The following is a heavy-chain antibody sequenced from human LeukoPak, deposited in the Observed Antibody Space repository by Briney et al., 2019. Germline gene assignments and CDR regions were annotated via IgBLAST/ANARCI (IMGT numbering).Heavy chain of an antibody. CDR1: GYSISSGYY. Sequence: SETLSLTCAVSGYSISSGYYWGWIRQPPGKGLEWIGSIYHSGSTYYNPSLKSRVTISVDTSQNQFSLKVSSVTAADTAVYYCAREHMDTDMVSYYYTDVWGRGTTVTVSS. CDR3: AREHMDTDMVSYYYTDV. D-gene: IGHD5-18*01. V-gene: IGHV4-38-2*02. J-gene: IGHJ6*03. CDR2: IYHSGST.